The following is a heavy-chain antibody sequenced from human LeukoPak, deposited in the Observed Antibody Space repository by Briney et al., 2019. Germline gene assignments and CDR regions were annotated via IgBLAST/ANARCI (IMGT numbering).Heavy chain of an antibody. CDR2: IYHSGST. V-gene: IGHV4-38-2*02. J-gene: IGHJ3*02. D-gene: IGHD2-2*01. Sequence: GSLRLSCTVSGYSISSGYYWGWIRQPPGKGLEWIGSIYHSGSTYYNPSLKSRVTISVDTSKNQFSLKLSSVTAADTAVYYCARDIVVVPAAINDAFDIWGQGTMVTVSS. CDR1: GYSISSGYY. CDR3: ARDIVVVPAAINDAFDI.